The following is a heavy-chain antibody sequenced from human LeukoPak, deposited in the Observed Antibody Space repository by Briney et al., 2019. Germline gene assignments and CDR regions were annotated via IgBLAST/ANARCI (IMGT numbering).Heavy chain of an antibody. Sequence: PSETLSLTCAVYGGSFSGYYWSWIRQPPGKGLEWIGYIYYSGSTNYNPSLKSRVTISVDTSKNQFSLKLSSVTAADTAVYYCARDIAAPDYYYGMDVWGQGTTVTVSS. CDR1: GGSFSGYY. CDR3: ARDIAAPDYYYGMDV. V-gene: IGHV4-59*01. D-gene: IGHD6-6*01. CDR2: IYYSGST. J-gene: IGHJ6*02.